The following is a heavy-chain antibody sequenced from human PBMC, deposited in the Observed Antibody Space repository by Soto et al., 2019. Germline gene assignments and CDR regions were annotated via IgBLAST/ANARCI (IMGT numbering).Heavy chain of an antibody. D-gene: IGHD4-4*01. CDR2: NNAGNGNT. CDR1: GYTFTSYA. V-gene: IGHV1-3*01. Sequence: QVQLVQSGAEVKKPGASVKVSCKASGYTFTSYAMHWVRQAPGQRLEWMGWNNAGNGNTKYSQKFQGRVTITRDTSASTAYMELSSLRSEDTAVYYCARDRYSNYSYYYYMDVWGKGTTVTVSS. CDR3: ARDRYSNYSYYYYMDV. J-gene: IGHJ6*03.